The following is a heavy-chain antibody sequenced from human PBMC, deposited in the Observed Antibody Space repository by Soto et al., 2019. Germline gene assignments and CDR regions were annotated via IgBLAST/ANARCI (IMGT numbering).Heavy chain of an antibody. CDR3: AREYSSSSGRTFDY. Sequence: GASVKVSCKASGYPFSSYVMHWVRQAPGQGLEWMGWINAANGNTKYSQKFQGRVTITRDTSASTVYMELSSLKSEDTAVYYCAREYSSSSGRTFDYWGQGALVTVSS. J-gene: IGHJ4*02. CDR1: GYPFSSYV. D-gene: IGHD6-6*01. CDR2: INAANGNT. V-gene: IGHV1-3*01.